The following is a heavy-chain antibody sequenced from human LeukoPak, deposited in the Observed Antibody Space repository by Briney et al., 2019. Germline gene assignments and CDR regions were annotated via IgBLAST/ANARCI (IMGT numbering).Heavy chain of an antibody. CDR3: ARNGITAADSNYYYYMDV. CDR2: ISGYNGNT. D-gene: IGHD6-13*01. Sequence: ASVKVSCKASGYTFTSYYMHWVRQAPGQGLEWLGWISGYNGNTNYAQNLQGRVTMTTDTSTNTAYMELRSLRTDDTAVYFCARNGITAADSNYYYYMDVWGKGTTVTVSS. J-gene: IGHJ6*03. CDR1: GYTFTSYY. V-gene: IGHV1-18*04.